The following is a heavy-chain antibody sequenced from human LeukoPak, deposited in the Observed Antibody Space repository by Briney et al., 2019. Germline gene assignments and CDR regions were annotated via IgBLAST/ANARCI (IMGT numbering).Heavy chain of an antibody. D-gene: IGHD3-10*01. Sequence: SETLSLTCAVQGGSFSDFYWSCIRQSPGRGLEGIGDINHSGSTNFNPSLKSRVTISVDTSKNHVSLNVSSVTAADTAVYYCARNLLFMIRGVIVTNPFDSWGQGSLVTVSS. CDR3: ARNLLFMIRGVIVTNPFDS. J-gene: IGHJ4*02. CDR2: INHSGST. V-gene: IGHV4-34*01. CDR1: GGSFSDFY.